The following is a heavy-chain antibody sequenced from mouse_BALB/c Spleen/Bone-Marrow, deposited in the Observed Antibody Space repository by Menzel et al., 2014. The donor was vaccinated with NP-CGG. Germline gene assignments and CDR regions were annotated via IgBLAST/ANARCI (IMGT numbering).Heavy chain of an antibody. CDR1: GLSFTSYG. D-gene: IGHD2-13*01. CDR2: IWRGGST. CDR3: VCSDILHCDYRV. V-gene: IGHV2-5*01. J-gene: IGHJ1*01. Sequence: QVQLKESGPGLLQTSQTLFIDCKVTGLSFTSYGVHWVRQSPGKGLEWLGVIWRGGSTDYNAAFMSRLSITKDNSKSQVCLKMNSLLAVDDATYTGVCSDILHCDYRVWG.